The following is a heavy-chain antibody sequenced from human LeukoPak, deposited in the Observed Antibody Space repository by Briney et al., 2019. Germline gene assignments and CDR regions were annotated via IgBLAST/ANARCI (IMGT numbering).Heavy chain of an antibody. V-gene: IGHV4-59*01. CDR3: ARVEMATIHFDY. J-gene: IGHJ4*02. CDR1: GGSISSYY. D-gene: IGHD5-24*01. Sequence: PSETLSLTCSVSGGSISSYYWSWIRQPPGKGLEWIGYIYYSGSTNYNPSLKSRVTISVDTSKNQFTLKLSSVTAAGTAVYYCARVEMATIHFDYWGQGTLVTVS. CDR2: IYYSGST.